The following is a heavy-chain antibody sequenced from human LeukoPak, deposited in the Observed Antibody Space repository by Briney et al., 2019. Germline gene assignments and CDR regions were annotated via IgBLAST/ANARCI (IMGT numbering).Heavy chain of an antibody. Sequence: GGSLRLSCAASGFTFSSYVMHWVRQAPGKGLEWVAVISDDGRNKYYADSVKGRFTISRDNSKNTLYLQMNSLRTEDTTVYYCAREGYFRDFDYWGQGTLVTVSS. CDR2: ISDDGRNK. V-gene: IGHV3-30*04. J-gene: IGHJ4*02. D-gene: IGHD2-15*01. CDR3: AREGYFRDFDY. CDR1: GFTFSSYV.